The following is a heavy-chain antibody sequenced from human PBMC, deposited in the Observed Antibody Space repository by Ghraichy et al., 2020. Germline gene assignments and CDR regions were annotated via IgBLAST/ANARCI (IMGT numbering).Heavy chain of an antibody. D-gene: IGHD3-22*01. J-gene: IGHJ4*02. CDR2: ISTRSSTI. V-gene: IGHV3-48*02. Sequence: LSLTCAASGFTFSTYSLNWVRQAPGQGLEWISYISTRSSTIYYADSVRGRFTISRDDAKGSLSLQMNSLRDEDTAVYYCARYAFDSGGYYHDYWGRGTLFTVSS. CDR3: ARYAFDSGGYYHDY. CDR1: GFTFSTYS.